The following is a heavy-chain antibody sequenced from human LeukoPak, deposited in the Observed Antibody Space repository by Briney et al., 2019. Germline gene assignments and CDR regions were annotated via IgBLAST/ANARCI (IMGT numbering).Heavy chain of an antibody. CDR2: IYSGGST. V-gene: IGHV3-66*02. CDR1: GFTLSSNY. D-gene: IGHD1-26*01. J-gene: IGHJ4*02. CDR3: ARDFGDGSYYY. Sequence: GGSLRLSCAASGFTLSSNYMSWVRQAPGKGLEWVSVIYSGGSTYYADSVKGRLTISRDNSKNTLYLQMNSLRAEDTAVYYCARDFGDGSYYYWGQGTLVTVSS.